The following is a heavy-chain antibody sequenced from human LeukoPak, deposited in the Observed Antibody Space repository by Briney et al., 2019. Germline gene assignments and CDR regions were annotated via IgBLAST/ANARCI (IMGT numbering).Heavy chain of an antibody. CDR1: GFTFSDYY. CDR3: ARDLLGAHDY. D-gene: IGHD1-26*01. J-gene: IGHJ4*02. V-gene: IGHV3-11*06. Sequence: GGSLRLSCAASGFTFSDYYMSWIRQAPGKGLEWVSSITSSSSYIYYTDSVKGRFTISRDNAKNSLYLQMNSLRAEDMAVYYCARDLLGAHDYWGQGTLVTVSS. CDR2: ITSSSSYI.